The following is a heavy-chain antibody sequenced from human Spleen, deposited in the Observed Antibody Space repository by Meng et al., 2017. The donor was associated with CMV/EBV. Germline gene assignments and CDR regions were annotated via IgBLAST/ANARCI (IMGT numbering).Heavy chain of an antibody. V-gene: IGHV3-7*01. D-gene: IGHD3-3*01. J-gene: IGHJ3*02. CDR3: ARRDDFWEGGFDI. CDR1: GFTFSGYS. CDR2: INQDGSEK. Sequence: GGSLRLSCAASGFTFSGYSMNWVRQAPGKGLEWVANINQDGSEKYYVDSVKGRFTISRDNAKNSLYLQMNSLRAEDTAVYYCARRDDFWEGGFDIWGQGTMVTVSS.